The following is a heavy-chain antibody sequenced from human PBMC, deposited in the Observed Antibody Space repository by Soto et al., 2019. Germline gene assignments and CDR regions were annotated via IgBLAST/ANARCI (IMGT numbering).Heavy chain of an antibody. CDR1: GGSISSYY. CDR3: ARDSAGIAVAGSWFDP. J-gene: IGHJ5*02. V-gene: IGHV4-59*01. CDR2: IYYSGST. D-gene: IGHD6-19*01. Sequence: SETLSLTCTVSGGSISSYYWSWIRQPPGKGLEWIGYIYYSGSTNYNPSLKSRVTISVDTSKNQFSLKLSSVTAADTAVYYCARDSAGIAVAGSWFDPWGQGTLVTVSS.